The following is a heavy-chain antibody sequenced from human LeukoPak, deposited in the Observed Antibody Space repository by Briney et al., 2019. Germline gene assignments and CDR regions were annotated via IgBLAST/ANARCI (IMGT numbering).Heavy chain of an antibody. J-gene: IGHJ5*02. Sequence: GESLKISCKGSGYSFTSYWIGWVRQMPGKGLEWMGIIYPGDSDTRYSPSFQGQVTISADKSISTAYLQWSSLKASDTAMYYCARRYGYCSSTSCFNIGGWFDPWSQGTLVTVSS. D-gene: IGHD2-2*01. V-gene: IGHV5-51*01. CDR1: GYSFTSYW. CDR2: IYPGDSDT. CDR3: ARRYGYCSSTSCFNIGGWFDP.